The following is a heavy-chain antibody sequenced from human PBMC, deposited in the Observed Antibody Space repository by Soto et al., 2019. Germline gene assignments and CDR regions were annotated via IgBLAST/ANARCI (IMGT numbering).Heavy chain of an antibody. CDR3: ARGDRGAFDL. Sequence: EVQLVESGGGLVRPGGSLRLSCAASRFTFSYYWMYWVRQAPGKGLVWVSRIHSDGSSTTYADFVKGRFIISRDNARNTVDLQMNSVRVEDTAVYYCARGDRGAFDLWGQGTVVTVSS. CDR1: RFTFSYYW. CDR2: IHSDGSST. V-gene: IGHV3-74*01. D-gene: IGHD1-26*01. J-gene: IGHJ3*01.